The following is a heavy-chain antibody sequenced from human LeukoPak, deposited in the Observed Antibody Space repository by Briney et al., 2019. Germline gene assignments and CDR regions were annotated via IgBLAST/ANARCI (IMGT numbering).Heavy chain of an antibody. CDR2: ISSSGSTI. J-gene: IGHJ4*02. Sequence: GGSLRLSCAASGFTFSDYYMSWIRQAPGKGLEWVSYISSSGSTIYYADSVKGRFTISRDNSKNTLYLQMNSLRAEDTAVYYCARDGYSSGWYSYYFDYWGQGTLVTVSS. CDR3: ARDGYSSGWYSYYFDY. V-gene: IGHV3-11*04. CDR1: GFTFSDYY. D-gene: IGHD6-19*01.